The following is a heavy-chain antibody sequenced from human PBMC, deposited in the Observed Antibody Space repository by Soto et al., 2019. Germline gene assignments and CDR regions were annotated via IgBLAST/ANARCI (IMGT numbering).Heavy chain of an antibody. V-gene: IGHV3-33*01. Sequence: QPGGSLRLSCAASGFTFSSYGMHWVRQAPGKGLEWVAVIWYDGSNKYYADSVKGRFTISRDNSKNTLYLQMNSLRAEDTAVYYSARDLRDFWTIDYYYGMDVWGQGTTVTVSS. J-gene: IGHJ6*02. D-gene: IGHD3-3*01. CDR2: IWYDGSNK. CDR1: GFTFSSYG. CDR3: ARDLRDFWTIDYYYGMDV.